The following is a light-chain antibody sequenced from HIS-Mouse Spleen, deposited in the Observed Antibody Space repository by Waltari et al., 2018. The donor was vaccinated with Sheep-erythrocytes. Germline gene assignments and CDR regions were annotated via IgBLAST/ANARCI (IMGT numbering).Light chain of an antibody. CDR1: KLGDKY. CDR3: QAWDSSTVV. Sequence: SYELTQPPSVSVSPGQTASITCSGDKLGDKYACWYQQKPGQSPVLVIHQDSKRPSGSRDRLSGSNAGNTATLTISGTQAMDEADYYCQAWDSSTVVFGGGTKLTVL. CDR2: QDS. J-gene: IGLJ2*01. V-gene: IGLV3-1*01.